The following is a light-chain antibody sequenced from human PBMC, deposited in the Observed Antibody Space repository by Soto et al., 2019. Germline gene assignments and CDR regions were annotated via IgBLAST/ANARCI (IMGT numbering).Light chain of an antibody. CDR2: RNN. J-gene: IGLJ2*01. V-gene: IGLV1-47*01. Sequence: QSVLTQPPSASGTPGQRVTISCSGSSSNIGSNYVYWYQQLPGTAPKLLIYRNNQRPSGVPDRFSGSKSGTSASLAISGLRSEDEADYHCAAWDDSLSDVVFGGGTQLTVL. CDR1: SSNIGSNY. CDR3: AAWDDSLSDVV.